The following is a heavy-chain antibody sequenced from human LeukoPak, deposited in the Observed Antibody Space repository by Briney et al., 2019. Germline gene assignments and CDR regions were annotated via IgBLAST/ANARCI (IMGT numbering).Heavy chain of an antibody. CDR2: IYNSGSP. CDR1: GGSISSGAYY. Sequence: PSQTLSLTCTVSGGSISSGAYYWSWIRQHPGKGLEWIGYIYNSGSPYYNPSLRSRVTISVDTSKNQFSLELSSVTAADTAVYYCARDQGGVTNFDYWGQGTLVTVSS. V-gene: IGHV4-31*03. D-gene: IGHD3-16*01. J-gene: IGHJ4*02. CDR3: ARDQGGVTNFDY.